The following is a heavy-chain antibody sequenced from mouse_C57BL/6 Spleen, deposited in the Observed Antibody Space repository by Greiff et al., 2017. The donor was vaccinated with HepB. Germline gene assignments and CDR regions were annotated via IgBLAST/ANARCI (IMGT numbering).Heavy chain of an antibody. CDR2: IKPNYGTT. Sequence: EVQLQQSGPELVKPGASVKISCKASGYSFTDYNMNWVKQSNGKSLEWIGVIKPNYGTTSYNQKFKGKATLTVDPSSSTAYMQLNSLTSEDSAVYYCARNYGSSYDYYAMDYWGQGTTVTASS. J-gene: IGHJ4*01. CDR3: ARNYGSSYDYYAMDY. CDR1: GYSFTDYN. V-gene: IGHV1-39*01. D-gene: IGHD1-1*01.